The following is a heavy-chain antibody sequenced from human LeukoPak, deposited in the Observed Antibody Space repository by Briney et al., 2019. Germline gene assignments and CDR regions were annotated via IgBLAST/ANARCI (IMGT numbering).Heavy chain of an antibody. Sequence: SETLSLTCTISGDSISTYYWSWIRQPPGEGLEWIAYIYYSGSTGYNPSLKSRATISVDTSKTQFSLKLSSVTAADTAVYYCAKRGSGDGYYFDYWGQGALVTVSS. CDR2: IYYSGST. CDR1: GDSISTYY. D-gene: IGHD2-15*01. CDR3: AKRGSGDGYYFDY. V-gene: IGHV4-59*08. J-gene: IGHJ4*02.